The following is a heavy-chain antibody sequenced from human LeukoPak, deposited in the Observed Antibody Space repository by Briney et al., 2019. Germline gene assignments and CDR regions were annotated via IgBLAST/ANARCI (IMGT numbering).Heavy chain of an antibody. CDR1: GFTFSDYY. V-gene: IGHV3-11*06. CDR2: ISSSSSYT. J-gene: IGHJ4*02. D-gene: IGHD1-26*01. CDR3: AKDVGKWESLHFFDY. Sequence: PGGSLRLSCAASGFTFSDYYMSWIRQAPGKGLEWVSYISSSSSYTNYADSVKGRFTISRDNAKNSLYLQMNSLRAEDTAVYYCAKDVGKWESLHFFDYWGQGTLVTVSS.